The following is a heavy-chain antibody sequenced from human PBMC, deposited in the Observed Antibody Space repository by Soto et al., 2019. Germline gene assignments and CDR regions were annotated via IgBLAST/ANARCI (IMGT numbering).Heavy chain of an antibody. Sequence: SETLSLTCAVYGGSFSGYYWSLLRQPPGKGLEWIGEINHSGSTNYNPSLKSRVTISVDTSKNQFSLKLSSVTAADTAVYYCATASTGNYYGSGSYYTRWFDPWGQGTLVTVSS. CDR1: GGSFSGYY. D-gene: IGHD3-10*01. J-gene: IGHJ5*02. CDR2: INHSGST. CDR3: ATASTGNYYGSGSYYTRWFDP. V-gene: IGHV4-34*01.